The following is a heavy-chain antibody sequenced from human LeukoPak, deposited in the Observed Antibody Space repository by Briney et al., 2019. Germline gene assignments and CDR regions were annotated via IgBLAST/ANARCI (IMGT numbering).Heavy chain of an antibody. Sequence: PGGSLRLSCAASGFTFSSYSMNWVRQAPGKGLEWVSYITSSSTNIYYADSAKGRFTISRDNAKNSLYLQMNSLRAEDTAVYYCAYSYGPYYYDYWGQGTLVTVSS. V-gene: IGHV3-48*01. CDR1: GFTFSSYS. CDR3: AYSYGPYYYDY. CDR2: ITSSSTNI. J-gene: IGHJ4*02. D-gene: IGHD5-18*01.